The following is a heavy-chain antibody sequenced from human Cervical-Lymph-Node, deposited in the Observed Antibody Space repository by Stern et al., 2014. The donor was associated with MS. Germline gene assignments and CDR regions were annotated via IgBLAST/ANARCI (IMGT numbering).Heavy chain of an antibody. V-gene: IGHV1-18*01. CDR1: GYTFTSYG. J-gene: IGHJ6*02. Sequence: QVQLVQSGAEVKKPGASVKVSCKASGYTFTSYGISWVRQAPGQGLEWMGWISAYNGNTNYAQKLQGRVTMTTDTSTSTAYMELRSLRSDDTAVYYCARDRRFLEWLSITYYYGMDVWGQGTTVTVSS. CDR2: ISAYNGNT. CDR3: ARDRRFLEWLSITYYYGMDV. D-gene: IGHD3-3*01.